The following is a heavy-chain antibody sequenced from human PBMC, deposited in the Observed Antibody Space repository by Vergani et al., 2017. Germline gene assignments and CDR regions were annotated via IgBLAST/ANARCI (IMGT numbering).Heavy chain of an antibody. CDR2: IYTSGST. V-gene: IGHV4-4*07. CDR1: GGSISSYY. Sequence: QVQLHESGPGLVKPSETLSLTCTVSGGSISSYYWSWIRQPAGKGLEWIGRIYTSGSTNYNPSLKSRVTMSVDTSKNQFSLKLGSVTAADTAVYYCACGVVRFLEWSRGYYMDVWGKGTTVTVSS. D-gene: IGHD3-3*01. J-gene: IGHJ6*03. CDR3: ACGVVRFLEWSRGYYMDV.